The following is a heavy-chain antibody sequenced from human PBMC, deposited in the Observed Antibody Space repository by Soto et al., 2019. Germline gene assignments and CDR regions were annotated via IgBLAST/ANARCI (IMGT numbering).Heavy chain of an antibody. J-gene: IGHJ4*02. Sequence: QVQLQESGPGLVKPSQTLSLTCAVSGGSISSGGYYWSWIRQYAGKGLEWIAYIHHSGSTSYNPSLKGRVAMSVDTSKNQFSLKLTSVTAADTALYYCARGPGMDSPAYEFDYWGQGTLVSVSP. CDR2: IHHSGST. V-gene: IGHV4-31*11. CDR3: ARGPGMDSPAYEFDY. D-gene: IGHD3-16*01. CDR1: GGSISSGGYY.